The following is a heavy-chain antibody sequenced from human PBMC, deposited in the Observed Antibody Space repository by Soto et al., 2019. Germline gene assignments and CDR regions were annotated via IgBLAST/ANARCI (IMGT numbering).Heavy chain of an antibody. CDR2: ISYDGSSK. CDR1: GFTFSSYG. J-gene: IGHJ4*02. V-gene: IGHV3-30*03. Sequence: GGSLRLSCAASGFTFSSYGMHWVRQAPGKGLEWVAVISYDGSSKYYADSVKGRFTISRDNSKNTLYLQMNSLRAEDTAVYYCLSWYPDVGPPYFDYWGQGTLVTVSS. CDR3: LSWYPDVGPPYFDY. D-gene: IGHD6-13*01.